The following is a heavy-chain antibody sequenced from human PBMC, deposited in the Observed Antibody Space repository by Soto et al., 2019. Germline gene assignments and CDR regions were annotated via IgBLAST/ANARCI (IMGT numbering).Heavy chain of an antibody. CDR3: ARQQRAVAEIVFGY. CDR2: IYYSGST. CDR1: GGSISSFY. V-gene: IGHV4-59*08. J-gene: IGHJ4*02. Sequence: QVQLQESGPGLVKPSETLSLTCTVSGGSISSFYWSWIRQPPGKGLEWIGYIYYSGSTHYNPSLESRITISVDTSKNQFSLKLSSVTAADTAVYYCARQQRAVAEIVFGYWGQGTLVTVSS. D-gene: IGHD6-19*01.